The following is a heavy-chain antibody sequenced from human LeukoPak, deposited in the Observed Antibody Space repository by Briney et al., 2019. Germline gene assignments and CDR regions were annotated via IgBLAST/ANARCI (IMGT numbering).Heavy chain of an antibody. D-gene: IGHD3-10*01. V-gene: IGHV3-9*01. Sequence: GRSLRLSCAASGFTFDNYAMHWVRQAPGKGLEWVSGISWNSGIIDYADSVKGRFTISRDNAKNSLYLQMNSLRPEDTALYYCAKDAGGSGRNWFDPWGQGTPGHRLL. J-gene: IGHJ5*02. CDR3: AKDAGGSGRNWFDP. CDR1: GFTFDNYA. CDR2: ISWNSGII.